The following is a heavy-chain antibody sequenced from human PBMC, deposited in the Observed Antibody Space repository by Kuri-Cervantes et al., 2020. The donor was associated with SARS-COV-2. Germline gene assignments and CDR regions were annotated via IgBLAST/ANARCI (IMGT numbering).Heavy chain of an antibody. J-gene: IGHJ4*02. CDR1: GGSFSSYY. V-gene: IGHV4-39*01. Sequence: GSLRLSCAVYGGSFSSYYWGWIRQPPGKGLEWIGSIYYSGSTYYNPSLKSRVTISVDTSKNQFSLKLSSVTAADTAVYYCARPSLQWLVNYWGQGTLVTVSS. CDR2: IYYSGST. D-gene: IGHD6-19*01. CDR3: ARPSLQWLVNY.